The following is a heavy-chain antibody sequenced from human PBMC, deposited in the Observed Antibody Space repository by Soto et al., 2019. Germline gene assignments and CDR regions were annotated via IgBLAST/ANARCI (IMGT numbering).Heavy chain of an antibody. CDR3: ARDSAYYDSSGYYLDAFDI. CDR1: GFTFSDYY. Sequence: GGSLRLSCAASGFTFSDYYMSWIRQAPGKGLEWVSYISSSGSTIYYADSVKGRFTISRDNAKNSLYLQMNSLRAEDTAVYYCARDSAYYDSSGYYLDAFDIWGQGTMVTVSS. CDR2: ISSSGSTI. J-gene: IGHJ3*02. D-gene: IGHD3-22*01. V-gene: IGHV3-11*04.